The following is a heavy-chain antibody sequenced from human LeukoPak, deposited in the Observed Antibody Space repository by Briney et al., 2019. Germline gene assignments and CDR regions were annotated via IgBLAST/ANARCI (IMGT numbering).Heavy chain of an antibody. D-gene: IGHD1-1*01. CDR3: IRRGSFDY. J-gene: IGHJ4*02. CDR1: GYTFTNYD. CDR2: MSPATGDK. Sequence: ASVKVSCKASGYTFTNYDIHWVRQGTGQGLEWMGWMSPATGDKGFAQKFQGRITLTRDTSITTAYMELRGLRSEDTAVYYCIRRGSFDYWDQGALVTVSS. V-gene: IGHV1-8*01.